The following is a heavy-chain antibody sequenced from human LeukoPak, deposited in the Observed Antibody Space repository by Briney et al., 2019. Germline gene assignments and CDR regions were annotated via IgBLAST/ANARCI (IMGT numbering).Heavy chain of an antibody. CDR3: ARGDGYNFFDY. CDR1: GFSVTNNY. D-gene: IGHD5-24*01. CDR2: FYVGGAT. J-gene: IGHJ4*02. Sequence: GGSLRLSCAASGFSVTNNYMSWVRQAPGKGLEWVSVFYVGGATYYADSAKGRFTISRDNSENTLYLQMNSLRAEDTAVYYCARGDGYNFFDYWGQGTLVTVSS. V-gene: IGHV3-53*01.